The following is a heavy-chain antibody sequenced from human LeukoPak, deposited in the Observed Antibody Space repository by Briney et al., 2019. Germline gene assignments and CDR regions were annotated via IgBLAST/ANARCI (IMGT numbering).Heavy chain of an antibody. V-gene: IGHV1-69*13. D-gene: IGHD3-22*01. CDR1: GGTFSSYA. CDR3: ARGPSYYYDSSGYYSID. J-gene: IGHJ4*02. Sequence: SVKVSCKASGGTFSSYAISWVRQAPGQGLEWMGGIIPIFGTANYAQKFQGRVTITADESTSTAYMELSSLRSEDTAVYYCARGPSYYYDSSGYYSIDWGQGTLVTVSS. CDR2: IIPIFGTA.